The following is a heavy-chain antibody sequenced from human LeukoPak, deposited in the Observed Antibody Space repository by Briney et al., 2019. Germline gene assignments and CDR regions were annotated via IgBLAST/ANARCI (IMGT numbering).Heavy chain of an antibody. CDR3: AKADGSWTYDP. V-gene: IGHV3-23*01. CDR1: GFTFSSYS. J-gene: IGHJ5*02. D-gene: IGHD5-24*01. CDR2: ISASGGST. Sequence: GGSLRLSCAASGFTFSSYSMSWVRQAPGKGLEWVSAISASGGSTHYADSVKGRFTISRDNSKNTLFLQMNSLRAEDTAVYYCAKADGSWTYDPWGQGTLVTVSS.